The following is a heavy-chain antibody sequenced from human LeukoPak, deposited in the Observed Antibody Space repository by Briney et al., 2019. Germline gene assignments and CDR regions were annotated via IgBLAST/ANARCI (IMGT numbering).Heavy chain of an antibody. Sequence: PSETLSLTCTVSGGSISSGGYYWSWIRQHPGKGLEWIGYIYYSGSTYYNPSLKSRVTISVDTSKNQFSLKLSSVTAADTAVYYCARSFGELLFSLDYRGQGTLVTVSS. D-gene: IGHD3-10*01. CDR1: GGSISSGGYY. CDR2: IYYSGST. CDR3: ARSFGELLFSLDY. J-gene: IGHJ4*02. V-gene: IGHV4-31*03.